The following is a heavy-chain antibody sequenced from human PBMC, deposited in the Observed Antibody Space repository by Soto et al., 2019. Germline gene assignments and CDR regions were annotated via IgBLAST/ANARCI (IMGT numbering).Heavy chain of an antibody. D-gene: IGHD3-16*01. Sequence: QVQLVQSGAEVKKPGSSVKVSCKASGGTFSSYAISWVRQAPGQGLEWMVGIIPIFGTANYAQKFQGRVTITADESTSTAYMELSSLRSEDTAVYYCARSLRVGESPAYGMDVWGQGTTVTVSS. CDR1: GGTFSSYA. J-gene: IGHJ6*02. CDR3: ARSLRVGESPAYGMDV. V-gene: IGHV1-69*01. CDR2: IIPIFGTA.